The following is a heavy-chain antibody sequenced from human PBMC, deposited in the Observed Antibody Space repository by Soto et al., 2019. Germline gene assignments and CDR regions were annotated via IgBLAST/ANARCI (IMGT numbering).Heavy chain of an antibody. CDR2: IDASDSYT. D-gene: IGHD2-15*01. V-gene: IGHV5-10-1*01. CDR1: GYSLTSYW. CDR3: ARQEVVTDLDY. Sequence: VESLTISCKVPGYSLTSYWISWVLQMPGKGLEWMGSIDASDSYTNYSPSFQCHVTISADKSISTAYLQWSSLKASDTAMYYCARQEVVTDLDYWGQGTMVTVSS. J-gene: IGHJ4*02.